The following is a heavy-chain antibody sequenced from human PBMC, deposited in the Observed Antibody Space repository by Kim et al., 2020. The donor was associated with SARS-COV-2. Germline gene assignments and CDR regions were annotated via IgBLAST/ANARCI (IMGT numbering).Heavy chain of an antibody. J-gene: IGHJ3*02. CDR3: ARRGGSGSYYNVGAFDI. CDR2: INHSGST. D-gene: IGHD3-10*01. V-gene: IGHV4-34*01. Sequence: SETLSLTCAVYGGSFSGYYWSWIRQPPGKGLEWIGEINHSGSTNYNPSLKSRVTISVDTSKNQFSLKLSSVTAADTAVYYCARRGGSGSYYNVGAFDIWGQGTMVTVSS. CDR1: GGSFSGYY.